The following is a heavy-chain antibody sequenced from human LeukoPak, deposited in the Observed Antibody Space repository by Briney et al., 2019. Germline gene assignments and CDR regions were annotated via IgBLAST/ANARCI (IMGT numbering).Heavy chain of an antibody. CDR3: AKDGGEYGDYTFDY. V-gene: IGHV3-23*01. CDR2: ISGSGGST. D-gene: IGHD4-17*01. CDR1: GFTFRSYA. J-gene: IGHJ4*02. Sequence: GGSLRLSCAASGFTFRSYAMSWVRQAPGKGLEWVSAISGSGGSTYYADSVKGRFTISRDNSKNTLYLQMNSLRAEDTAVYYCAKDGGEYGDYTFDYWGQGTLVTVSS.